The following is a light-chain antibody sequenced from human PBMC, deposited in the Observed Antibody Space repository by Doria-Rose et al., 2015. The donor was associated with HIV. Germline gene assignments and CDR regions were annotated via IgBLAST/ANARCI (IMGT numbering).Light chain of an antibody. CDR2: DGS. CDR1: RSFSSAY. J-gene: IGKJ1*01. V-gene: IGKV3-20*01. Sequence: TQSPGTLSLSPGERATLSCRASRSFSSAYLAWYQQKPGQAPSLLIYDGSTRATGIPDRFSASGSGTDFTLTINRLEPEDFALYYCHQYGTSWTFGQGTKVEI. CDR3: HQYGTSWT.